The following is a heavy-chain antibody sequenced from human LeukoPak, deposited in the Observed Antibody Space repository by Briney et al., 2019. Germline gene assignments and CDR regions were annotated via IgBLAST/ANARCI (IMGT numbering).Heavy chain of an antibody. V-gene: IGHV4-39*07. CDR1: GGSVSTGSYY. CDR3: ARDIVRGELLI. CDR2: IYHSGST. D-gene: IGHD3-10*01. Sequence: SQTLSLTCTVSGGSVSTGSYYWSWIRQPPGKGLEWIGSIYHSGSTYYNPSLKSRVTISVDTSKNQFSLKLSSVTAADTAVYYCARDIVRGELLIWGKGTTVTVSS. J-gene: IGHJ6*04.